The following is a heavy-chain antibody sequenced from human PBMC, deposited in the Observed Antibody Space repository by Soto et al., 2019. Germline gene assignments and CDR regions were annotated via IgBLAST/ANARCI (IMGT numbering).Heavy chain of an antibody. CDR2: FIAMLGTP. D-gene: IGHD5-18*01. J-gene: IGHJ4*02. CDR3: ARGAMANFDY. Sequence: SVKVSCKASGGTFGSQGIAWVRQAPGQGLEWMGGFIAMLGTPTYAKKVQGRATISADESLTSSCLELRSLRSEDTGVYFCARGAMANFDYWGQGTVVTVSS. V-gene: IGHV1-69*13. CDR1: GGTFGSQG.